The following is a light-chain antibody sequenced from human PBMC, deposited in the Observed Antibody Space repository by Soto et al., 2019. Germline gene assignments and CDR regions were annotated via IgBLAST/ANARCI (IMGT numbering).Light chain of an antibody. V-gene: IGKV1-9*01. CDR2: SAS. CDR1: QGMSTY. Sequence: DIQLTQSPSFLSASVGVTVTITCRASQGMSTYLSWYQQKPGKVPKLLIRSASTLQSGVPPRFSGGGCGTEFTITISTLQPDDSGIYYCQQLNGYQLAFGGGTNVEIK. CDR3: QQLNGYQLA. J-gene: IGKJ4*01.